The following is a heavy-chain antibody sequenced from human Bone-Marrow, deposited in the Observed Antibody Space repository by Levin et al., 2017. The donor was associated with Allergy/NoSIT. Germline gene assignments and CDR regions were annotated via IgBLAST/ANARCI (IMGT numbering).Heavy chain of an antibody. CDR1: GGSISSSSYY. Sequence: SETLSLTCTVSGGSISSSSYYWGWIRQPPGKGLEWIGSIYYSGSTYYNPSLKSRVTISVDTSKNQFSLKLSSVTAADTAVYYCARHFTGNRPDYWGQGTLVTVSS. V-gene: IGHV4-39*01. J-gene: IGHJ4*02. D-gene: IGHD3-9*01. CDR3: ARHFTGNRPDY. CDR2: IYYSGST.